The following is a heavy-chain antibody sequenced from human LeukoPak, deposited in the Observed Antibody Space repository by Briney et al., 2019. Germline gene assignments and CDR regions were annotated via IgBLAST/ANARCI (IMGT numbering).Heavy chain of an antibody. CDR2: ISSSSSYI. D-gene: IGHD5/OR15-5a*01. J-gene: IGHJ6*03. CDR1: GFTFSSYS. V-gene: IGHV3-21*01. CDR3: ARDPRYSIYQNRFYMDL. Sequence: GGSLRLSCAASGFTFSSYSMNWVRQAPGKGLEWVSSISSSSSYIYYADSVKGRFTISRDNAKNSLYLQMSSLRAEDTAVYYCARDPRYSIYQNRFYMDLWGKGTTVAVSS.